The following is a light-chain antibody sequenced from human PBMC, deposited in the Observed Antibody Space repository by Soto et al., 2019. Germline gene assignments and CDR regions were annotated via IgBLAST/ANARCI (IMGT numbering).Light chain of an antibody. CDR2: DTS. Sequence: EIVLTPSPATLSLSPGDRATLSCRASQSVSGNLAWYQQKPGQAPRLLIYDTSTRATGIPARFSGSGSGTEFTLTINSLQSEDSAVYYCQQHNNWPWTFGQGTKVDIK. CDR1: QSVSGN. V-gene: IGKV3-15*01. J-gene: IGKJ1*01. CDR3: QQHNNWPWT.